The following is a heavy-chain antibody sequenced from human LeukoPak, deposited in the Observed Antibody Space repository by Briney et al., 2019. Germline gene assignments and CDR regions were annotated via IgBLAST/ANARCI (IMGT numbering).Heavy chain of an antibody. J-gene: IGHJ6*03. CDR2: INTNTGNP. CDR3: ARESPVGLAQTKYYYYYYMDV. CDR1: GHTFTSYA. D-gene: IGHD6-19*01. V-gene: IGHV7-4-1*02. Sequence: GASVKVSCKASGHTFTSYAMNWVRQAPGQGLEWMGWINTNTGNPTYAQGFTGRFVFSLDTSVSTAYLQISSLKTEDTAVYYCARESPVGLAQTKYYYYYYMDVWGKGTTVTVSS.